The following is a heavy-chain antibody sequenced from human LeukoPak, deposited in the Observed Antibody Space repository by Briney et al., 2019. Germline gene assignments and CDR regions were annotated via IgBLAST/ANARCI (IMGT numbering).Heavy chain of an antibody. V-gene: IGHV3-13*01. CDR3: ARDRGYRTFDY. Sequence: PGGSLRLSCAASGFTFSSYSMNWVRQAPGKGLEWVSAIGTAGDTYYPGSVKGRFTISRENAKNSLYLQMNSLRAEDTAVYYCARDRGYRTFDYWGQGTLVTVSS. J-gene: IGHJ4*02. CDR2: IGTAGDT. D-gene: IGHD5-18*01. CDR1: GFTFSSYS.